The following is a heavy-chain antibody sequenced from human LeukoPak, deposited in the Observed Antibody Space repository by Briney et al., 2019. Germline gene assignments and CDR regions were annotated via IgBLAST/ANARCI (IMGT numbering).Heavy chain of an antibody. V-gene: IGHV4-61*01. D-gene: IGHD5-18*01. CDR2: KYYSGST. CDR1: AVSLNTSCYY. Sequence: SETLSLTCDVSAVSLNTSCYYWTWLRQPPGKGLEWIGYKYYSGSTRYNSSLRSRLTISLDTAKNQFSLRLTSVTAADTAVYYCARGRSYGFDFDSWGPGTLVIVSS. CDR3: ARGRSYGFDFDS. J-gene: IGHJ4*02.